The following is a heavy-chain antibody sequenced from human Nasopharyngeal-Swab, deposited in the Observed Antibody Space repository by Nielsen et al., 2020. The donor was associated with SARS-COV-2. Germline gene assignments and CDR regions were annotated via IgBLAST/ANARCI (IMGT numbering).Heavy chain of an antibody. J-gene: IGHJ6*02. D-gene: IGHD4-11*01. CDR1: RFTFSNNY. V-gene: IGHV3-53*04. CDR2: IYSGGST. CDR3: ARDLQDYGMDV. Sequence: VSLRLSFSASRFTFSNNYMSCVRQAPGNGLLCVSVIYSGGSTYYADSVKGRFTISRHNSKNTLYLQMNSLRAEDTAVYYCARDLQDYGMDVWGQGTTVTVYS.